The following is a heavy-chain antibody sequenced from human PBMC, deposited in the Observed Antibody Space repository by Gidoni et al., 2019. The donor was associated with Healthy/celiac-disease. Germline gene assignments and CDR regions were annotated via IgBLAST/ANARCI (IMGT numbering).Heavy chain of an antibody. CDR1: GFTFSSYD. Sequence: EVQLVESGGGLVQPGGSIRLACAASGFTFSSYDMHGVRQATGKGLVWVSAIGTAGDTYYPGSVKGRFTISRENAKNSLYLQMNSLRAGDTAVYYCARDLGVGFDLWGRGTLVTVSS. J-gene: IGHJ2*01. V-gene: IGHV3-13*01. D-gene: IGHD2-8*01. CDR3: ARDLGVGFDL. CDR2: IGTAGDT.